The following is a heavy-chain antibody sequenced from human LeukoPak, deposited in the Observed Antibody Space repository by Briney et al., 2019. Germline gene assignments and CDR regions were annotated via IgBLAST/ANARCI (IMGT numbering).Heavy chain of an antibody. CDR2: IIPIFGTA. V-gene: IGHV1-69*13. J-gene: IGHJ6*03. CDR1: GGTFSSYA. Sequence: GASVKVSCKASGGTFSSYAISWVRQAPGQGLEWMGGIIPIFGTANYAQKFQGRVTITADESTSTAYMELSSLRSEDTAVYYCAYSSGWYWNAGAVSPMDVWGKGTTVTISS. CDR3: AYSSGWYWNAGAVSPMDV. D-gene: IGHD6-19*01.